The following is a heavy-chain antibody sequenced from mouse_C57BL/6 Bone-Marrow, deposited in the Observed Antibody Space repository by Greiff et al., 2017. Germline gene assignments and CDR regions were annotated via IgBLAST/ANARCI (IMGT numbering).Heavy chain of an antibody. V-gene: IGHV5-4*01. CDR2: ISDGGSYT. D-gene: IGHD1-1*01. CDR3: AGDYYGSSWDY. CDR1: GFTFSSYA. Sequence: EVKLMESGGGLVKPGGSLKLSCAASGFTFSSYAMSWVRQTPEKRLEWVATISDGGSYTYYPDNVKGRFTISRDNAKNNLYLQMSHLKSEDSAVXYCAGDYYGSSWDYWGQGTTLTVSS. J-gene: IGHJ2*01.